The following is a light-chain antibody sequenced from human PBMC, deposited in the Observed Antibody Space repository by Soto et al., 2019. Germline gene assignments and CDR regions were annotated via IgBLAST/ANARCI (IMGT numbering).Light chain of an antibody. Sequence: EIVMTQSPATLSVSPGERATLSCRASQSVSSNLTWYQQKPGQAPRLLIYGASTRATGIPARCSGSRSGTEFTLPISSLQSEDFAVYYCQQYNNWPALTFGGGTKVQIK. V-gene: IGKV3-15*01. CDR2: GAS. CDR1: QSVSSN. J-gene: IGKJ4*01. CDR3: QQYNNWPALT.